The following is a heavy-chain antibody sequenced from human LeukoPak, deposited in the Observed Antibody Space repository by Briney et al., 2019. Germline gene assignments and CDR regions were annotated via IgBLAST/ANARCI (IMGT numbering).Heavy chain of an antibody. D-gene: IGHD6-19*01. CDR3: ATSLSGWFGPSAYY. Sequence: GGSLRLSCVASGFAFSSYEMSWVRQAPGKGLEWVSFISGDGRAIHYADSVRGRFTISADNARNSVFLQMNSLRAEDTAVYYCATSLSGWFGPSAYYCGQGTLVTVSS. J-gene: IGHJ4*02. V-gene: IGHV3-48*03. CDR1: GFAFSSYE. CDR2: ISGDGRAI.